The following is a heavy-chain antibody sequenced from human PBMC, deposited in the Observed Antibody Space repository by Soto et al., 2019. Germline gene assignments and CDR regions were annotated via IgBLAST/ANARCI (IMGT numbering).Heavy chain of an antibody. CDR1: GYSFVGYG. CDR3: ARRRSTRPYWDWFDP. J-gene: IGHJ5*02. D-gene: IGHD2-2*01. V-gene: IGHV5-51*01. CDR2: IYPGDSDT. Sequence: PGVSQRNSCRGSGYSFVGYGSGRVRQIPGKGLEWMGIIYPGDSDTRYSPSFQGQVTISADKSISTAYLQWSSLKASDTAMYYCARRRSTRPYWDWFDPWGQGTLVTVSS.